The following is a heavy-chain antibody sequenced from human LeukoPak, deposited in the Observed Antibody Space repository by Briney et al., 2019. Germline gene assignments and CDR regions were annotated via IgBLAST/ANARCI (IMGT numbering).Heavy chain of an antibody. D-gene: IGHD3-3*01. V-gene: IGHV1-69*13. CDR1: GGTFSSYA. J-gene: IGHJ6*02. CDR3: AREDLGFLAGMDV. Sequence: ASVKVSCKASGGTFSSYAISWVRQAPGQGLEWMGGIIPIFGTANYAQKFQGRVTITADESTSTAYMELSSLRSEDTAVYYCAREDLGFLAGMDVWGQGTTVTVSS. CDR2: IIPIFGTA.